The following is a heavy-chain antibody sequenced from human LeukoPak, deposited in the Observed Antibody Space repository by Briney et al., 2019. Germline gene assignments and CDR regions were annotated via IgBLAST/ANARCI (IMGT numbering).Heavy chain of an antibody. V-gene: IGHV4-4*07. CDR3: ARDMGSSWTRGWFDP. CDR2: IYTSGST. J-gene: IGHJ5*02. CDR1: GGSISSYY. D-gene: IGHD6-13*01. Sequence: SETLSLTCIVSGGSISSYYWSWIRQPAGEGLEWIGRIYTSGSTNYNPSLKTRVTMSVDPSKNQFSLKLSSVTAADTAEYYCARDMGSSWTRGWFDPWGQGTLVTVSS.